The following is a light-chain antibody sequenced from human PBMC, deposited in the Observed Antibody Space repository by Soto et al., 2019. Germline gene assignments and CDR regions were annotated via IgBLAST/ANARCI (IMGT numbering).Light chain of an antibody. Sequence: EVVLTQSPGTLSLSPGESATLSCRASQSLSSDSLAWYRHKPGQPPRLLIYGASSRATGIPDRFTGSGSGTEFTLTISRLEPEDFAVYYCQQYGSPTFGGGTKVQIK. CDR2: GAS. J-gene: IGKJ4*01. V-gene: IGKV3-20*01. CDR1: QSLSSDS. CDR3: QQYGSPT.